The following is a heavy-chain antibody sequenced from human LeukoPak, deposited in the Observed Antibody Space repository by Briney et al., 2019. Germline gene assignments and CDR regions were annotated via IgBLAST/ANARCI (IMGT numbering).Heavy chain of an antibody. J-gene: IGHJ3*02. Sequence: XSTVYYADSVKGRFTISRDNAKNSLYLHMNSLRAEDTAVYYCARDRAGWIAAEGNDAFDIWGQGTMVTVSS. CDR3: ARDRAGWIAAEGNDAFDI. CDR2: XSTV. V-gene: IGHV3-11*01. D-gene: IGHD6-13*01.